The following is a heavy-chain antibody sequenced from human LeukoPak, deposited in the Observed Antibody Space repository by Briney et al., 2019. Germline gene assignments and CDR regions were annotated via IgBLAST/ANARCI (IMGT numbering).Heavy chain of an antibody. D-gene: IGHD2-21*01. CDR1: GYTFTNYY. J-gene: IGHJ1*01. CDR2: INPSGGST. Sequence: EASVKVSCKASGYTFTNYYMHWVRQAPGQGLEWMGIINPSGGSTNYAQKFQGRVTMTRDTSTSTVYMELSSLRSEDTAVYCCARDESISILWWWGQGTLVTVSS. CDR3: ARDESISILWW. V-gene: IGHV1-46*01.